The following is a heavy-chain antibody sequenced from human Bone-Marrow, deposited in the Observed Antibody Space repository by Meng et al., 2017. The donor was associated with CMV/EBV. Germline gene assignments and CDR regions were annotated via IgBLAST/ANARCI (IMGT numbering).Heavy chain of an antibody. J-gene: IGHJ4*02. D-gene: IGHD6-13*01. CDR3: AKDADLAAAGTSHGYFDY. V-gene: IGHV3-23*01. CDR1: GFTFSSYG. Sequence: SCAASGFTFSSYGMHWVRQAPGKGLEWVSAISGSGGSTYYADSVKGRFTISRDNSKNTLYLQMNSLRAEDTAVYYCAKDADLAAAGTSHGYFDYWGQGTLVTVSS. CDR2: ISGSGGST.